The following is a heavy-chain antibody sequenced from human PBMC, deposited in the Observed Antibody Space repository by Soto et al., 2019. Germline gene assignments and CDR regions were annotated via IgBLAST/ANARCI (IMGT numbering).Heavy chain of an antibody. D-gene: IGHD3-22*01. Sequence: PGGSLRLSCAASGFTFSDYYMSWIRQAPGKGLEWVSYISSSSSYTNYADSVKGRFTISRDNAKNSLHLQMNSLRAGDTAVYYCSRAGGGVTMVVHWGQGTLVTVSS. V-gene: IGHV3-11*06. CDR1: GFTFSDYY. J-gene: IGHJ4*02. CDR3: SRAGGGVTMVVH. CDR2: ISSSSSYT.